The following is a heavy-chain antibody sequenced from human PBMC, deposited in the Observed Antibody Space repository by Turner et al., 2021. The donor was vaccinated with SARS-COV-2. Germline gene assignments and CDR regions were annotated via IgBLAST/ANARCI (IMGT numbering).Heavy chain of an antibody. D-gene: IGHD3-10*01. J-gene: IGHJ4*02. CDR1: GFTVSSNY. Sequence: DVQLVESGGGLIQPGGSLRLCCAASGFTVSSNYMSWVRPAQGKGLEWVSVIYSDGSTYYADSVKGRYTISRDNTKNALDLQMISLRAEDTDVYYCARDRGGYSDYWGQGTLVTVSS. CDR3: ARDRGGYSDY. CDR2: IYSDGST. V-gene: IGHV3-53*01.